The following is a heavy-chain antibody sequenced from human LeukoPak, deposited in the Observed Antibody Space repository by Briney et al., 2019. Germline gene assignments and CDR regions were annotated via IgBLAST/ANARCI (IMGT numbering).Heavy chain of an antibody. CDR1: GFTFSNYA. D-gene: IGHD3-22*01. J-gene: IGHJ3*02. V-gene: IGHV3-23*01. CDR2: ISGSGLRA. CDR3: AKDRVSMIVVVAFDI. Sequence: GGSLRLSCAASGFTFSNYAMSWVRQAPGKGLEWVSAISGSGLRAYYADSVKGRFTISRDISKNTLYLQMDSLRAEDTAVYYCAKDRVSMIVVVAFDIWGQGTMVTVSS.